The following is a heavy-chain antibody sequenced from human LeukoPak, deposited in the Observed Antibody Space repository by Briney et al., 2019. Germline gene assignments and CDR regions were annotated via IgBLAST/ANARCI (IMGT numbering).Heavy chain of an antibody. Sequence: PGGSLRLSCAASGFTFSSYSMHWVRQAPGKGLVWVSRINTDGSVTTYADSVKGRFTISRDNAKNTLYLQMNSLRAEDTAVYYCARGAVIHGGLKQIWGQGTMVTVSS. CDR2: INTDGSVT. D-gene: IGHD3-10*01. J-gene: IGHJ3*02. CDR1: GFTFSSYS. V-gene: IGHV3-74*01. CDR3: ARGAVIHGGLKQI.